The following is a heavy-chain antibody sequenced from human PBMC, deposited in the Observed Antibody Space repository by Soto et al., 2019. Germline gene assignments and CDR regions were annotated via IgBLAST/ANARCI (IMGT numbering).Heavy chain of an antibody. V-gene: IGHV3-30*18. D-gene: IGHD6-19*01. CDR1: GFIFSSYG. Sequence: QAQLVESGGGVVQPGRSLRLSCAASGFIFSSYGMHWVRQAPGKGLEWVAVISYDGNNKYYSDSAKGRFTISRDNSKNTLHLQMNSLRVEDTAVYYCAKDRAEVVAGTRWADSWGQGTLVTVSS. CDR2: ISYDGNNK. CDR3: AKDRAEVVAGTRWADS. J-gene: IGHJ4*02.